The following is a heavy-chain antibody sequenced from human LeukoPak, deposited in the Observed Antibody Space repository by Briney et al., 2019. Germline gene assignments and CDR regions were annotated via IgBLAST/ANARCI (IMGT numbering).Heavy chain of an antibody. J-gene: IGHJ4*02. CDR2: ISYDGSNK. CDR1: GFTFSSYA. CDR3: AKGVIAVVPAARGFEY. Sequence: GRSLGLSCAASGFTFSSYAMHWVRQAPGKGLEWVAVISYDGSNKYYADSVKGRFTISRDNSKNTLYLQMNGLRAEDTAVYFCAKGVIAVVPAARGFEYWGQGIRVTVSS. D-gene: IGHD2-2*01. V-gene: IGHV3-30-3*01.